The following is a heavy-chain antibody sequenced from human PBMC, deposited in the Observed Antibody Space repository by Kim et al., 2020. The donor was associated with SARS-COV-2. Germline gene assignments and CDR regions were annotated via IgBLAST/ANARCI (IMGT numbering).Heavy chain of an antibody. CDR2: ISYDGSNK. CDR3: ARDHDASGSNYDS. D-gene: IGHD3-10*01. Sequence: GGSLRLSCAASGFSFSSYAMHWVRQASGKGLEWVALISYDGSNKYYTDSVKGRFTISRDNSKSTLYLQMNSLRVEDTAVYYCARDHDASGSNYDSWGQGTLVTVSS. V-gene: IGHV3-30*04. J-gene: IGHJ5*01. CDR1: GFSFSSYA.